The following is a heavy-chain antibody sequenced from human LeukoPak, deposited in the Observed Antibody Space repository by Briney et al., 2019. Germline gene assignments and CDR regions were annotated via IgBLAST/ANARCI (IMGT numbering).Heavy chain of an antibody. CDR3: AKDIAAAPSSPDY. CDR2: ISGSGGST. V-gene: IGHV3-23*01. CDR1: GFTFSSYA. J-gene: IGHJ4*02. D-gene: IGHD6-13*01. Sequence: GKSLRLSCAASGFTFSSYAMSWVRQAPGKGLEWVSAISGSGGSTYYADSVKGRFTISRDNSKNTLYLQMNSLRAEDTAVYYCAKDIAAAPSSPDYWGQGTLVTVSS.